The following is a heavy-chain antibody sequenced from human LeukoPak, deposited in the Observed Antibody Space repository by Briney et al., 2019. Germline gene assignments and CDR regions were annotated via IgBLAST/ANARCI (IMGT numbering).Heavy chain of an antibody. V-gene: IGHV1-2*02. D-gene: IGHD2-2*01. CDR1: GYTFTDNY. J-gene: IGHJ5*02. CDR3: ARALGVVPVAP. Sequence: ASVKVSCKASGYTFTDNYMHWVRQAPGQGLEWVGRIIPNSGDTLYAQKFKGRVTMTRDTSISTAYMELSRLRSDDTAVYYCARALGVVPVAPWGQGTLVTVSS. CDR2: IIPNSGDT.